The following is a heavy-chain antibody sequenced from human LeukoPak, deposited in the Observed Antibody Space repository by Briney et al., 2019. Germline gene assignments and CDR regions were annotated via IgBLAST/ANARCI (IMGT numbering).Heavy chain of an antibody. Sequence: GGSLRLSCAASGFTFSSYGMHWVRQAPGKGLEWVAVIWYDGSNKYYADSVKGRFTISRDNSKNTLYLQMNSLRAEDTAVYYCARDPLVVFGDLVPIYYYYGMDVWGQGTTVTVSS. CDR1: GFTFSSYG. CDR2: IWYDGSNK. V-gene: IGHV3-33*01. D-gene: IGHD3-10*02. CDR3: ARDPLVVFGDLVPIYYYYGMDV. J-gene: IGHJ6*02.